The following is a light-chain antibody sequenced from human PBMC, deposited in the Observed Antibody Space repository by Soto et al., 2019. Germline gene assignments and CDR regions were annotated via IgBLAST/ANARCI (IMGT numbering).Light chain of an antibody. V-gene: IGKV3D-15*01. CDR2: AAS. CDR3: QQYNNWPPT. J-gene: IGKJ1*01. Sequence: EIVLTQSPGTLSLSPGDRATLSCRASQTISGTYLAWYQQKPGQAPRLLIYAASTRATGIPDRFSGSGSGTEFTLTISSLQSEDYAVYYCQQYNNWPPTFGQGTKVDIK. CDR1: QTISGTY.